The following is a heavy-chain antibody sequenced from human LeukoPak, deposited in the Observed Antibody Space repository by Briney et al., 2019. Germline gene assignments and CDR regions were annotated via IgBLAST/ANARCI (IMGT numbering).Heavy chain of an antibody. CDR2: ISGSGGST. J-gene: IGHJ4*02. V-gene: IGHV3-23*01. CDR1: GFSFISYA. CDR3: ATKLPSSGWLFDY. D-gene: IGHD6-19*01. Sequence: GGSLRLSCGASGFSFISYAMSWVRQAPGKGLEWVSTISGSGGSTNYADSVKGRFTISRDNSKDTLFLQMNSLRDDDTAVYYCATKLPSSGWLFDYWGQGTLVTVSS.